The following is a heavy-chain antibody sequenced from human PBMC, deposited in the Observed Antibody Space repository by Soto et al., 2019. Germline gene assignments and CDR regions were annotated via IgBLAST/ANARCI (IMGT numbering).Heavy chain of an antibody. CDR3: ARPGTIHGRNGVDV. Sequence: QAQLVQSGAEVKKPGASVKVSCKTSGYTFNTYGISWVRQVPGQGHEWMGWIRGYNGYTKYAQKFQGRVTMTTDTSTSKVYMDMRRLKADDTAVYYCARPGTIHGRNGVDVWGQGTTVIVSS. J-gene: IGHJ6*01. CDR2: IRGYNGYT. CDR1: GYTFNTYG. V-gene: IGHV1-18*04. D-gene: IGHD1-1*01.